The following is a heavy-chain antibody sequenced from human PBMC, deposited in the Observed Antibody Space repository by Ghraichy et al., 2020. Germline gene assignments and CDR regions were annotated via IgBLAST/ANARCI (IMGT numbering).Heavy chain of an antibody. J-gene: IGHJ3*02. CDR2: IRSKANSYAT. CDR3: SRGSGSGAALDI. Sequence: GGSLRLSCAASGFTFSGSAMHWVRQAPGKGLEWVGSIRSKANSYATAYAESVKGRFTIFRDDSKNTAYLQMNSLKTEDTAVYYCSRGSGSGAALDIWGQGTMVTVSS. CDR1: GFTFSGSA. V-gene: IGHV3-73*01. D-gene: IGHD6-19*01.